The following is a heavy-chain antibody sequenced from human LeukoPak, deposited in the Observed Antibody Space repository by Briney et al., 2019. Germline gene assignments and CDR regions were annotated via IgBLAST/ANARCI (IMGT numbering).Heavy chain of an antibody. J-gene: IGHJ4*02. D-gene: IGHD3-10*01. V-gene: IGHV4-39*01. CDR1: GGSISSSSYY. CDR2: TYYSGST. CDR3: ATLMVRGAESGYYFDY. Sequence: PSETLSLTCTVSGGSISSSSYYWGWIRQPPGKGLEWIGSTYYSGSTYYNPSLKSRVTISVDTSKNQFSLKLSSVTAADTAVYYCATLMVRGAESGYYFDYWGQGTLVTVSS.